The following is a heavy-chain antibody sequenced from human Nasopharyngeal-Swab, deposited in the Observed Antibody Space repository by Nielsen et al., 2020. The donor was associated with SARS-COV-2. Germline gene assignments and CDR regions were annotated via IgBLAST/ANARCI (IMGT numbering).Heavy chain of an antibody. CDR1: GYTFTSYA. V-gene: IGHV1-69*10. CDR3: AREARAGILTGPHLDY. J-gene: IGHJ4*02. Sequence: SVKVSCKASGYTFTSYAISWVRQAPGQGLEWMGGIIPILGIANYAQKFQGRVTITADKSTSTAYMELSSLRSEDTAVYYCAREARAGILTGPHLDYWGQGTLVTVSS. CDR2: IIPILGIA. D-gene: IGHD3-9*01.